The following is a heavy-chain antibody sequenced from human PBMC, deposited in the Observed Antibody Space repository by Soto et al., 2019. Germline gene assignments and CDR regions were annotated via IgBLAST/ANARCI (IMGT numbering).Heavy chain of an antibody. V-gene: IGHV4-30-4*01. J-gene: IGHJ6*02. CDR3: ARVETTMSSYYYGMDV. CDR2: IYYSGST. Sequence: SETLSLTCTVSCGSISSGDYYWSWIRQPPGKGLEWIGYIYYSGSTYYNPSLKSRVTISVDTSKNQFSLKLSSVTAADTAVYYCARVETTMSSYYYGMDVWGQGTTVTVSS. CDR1: CGSISSGDYY. D-gene: IGHD5-12*01.